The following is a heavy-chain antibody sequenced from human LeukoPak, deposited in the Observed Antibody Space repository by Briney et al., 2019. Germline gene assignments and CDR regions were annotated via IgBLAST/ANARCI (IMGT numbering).Heavy chain of an antibody. J-gene: IGHJ4*02. CDR3: ARDTATGDYVWGSYRYTYFDY. D-gene: IGHD3-16*02. CDR1: GGSISRYY. Sequence: SETLSLTSTVSGGSISRYYWSWIRQPAGKGLEWIGRIYTSGSTNYKPSLKSRVTMSVDTSKNQFSLKLSSVTAADTAVYYCARDTATGDYVWGSYRYTYFDYWGQGTLVTVXS. CDR2: IYTSGST. V-gene: IGHV4-4*07.